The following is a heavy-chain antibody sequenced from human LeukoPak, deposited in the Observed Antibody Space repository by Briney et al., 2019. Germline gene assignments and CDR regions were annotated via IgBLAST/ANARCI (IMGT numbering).Heavy chain of an antibody. V-gene: IGHV4-59*01. CDR3: AISKGYCSGGSCYPYYFDY. D-gene: IGHD2-15*01. Sequence: SETLSLTCTVSGGPISSYYWSWIRQPPGKGLEWIGYIYYSGSTNYNPSLKSRVTISVDTSKNQFSLKLSSVTAADTAVYYCAISKGYCSGGSCYPYYFDYWGQGTLVTVSS. J-gene: IGHJ4*02. CDR1: GGPISSYY. CDR2: IYYSGST.